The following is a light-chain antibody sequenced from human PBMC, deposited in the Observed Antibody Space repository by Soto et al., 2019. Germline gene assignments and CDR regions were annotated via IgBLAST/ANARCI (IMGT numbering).Light chain of an antibody. CDR2: WAS. Sequence: DIVMTQSPDSLTLSLGERATITCRSSRTVLSVSDNQYYLNWYQHKPRQPPKLLIYWASTRESGVPDRFTGSGSGTNFTLTINSLQAEDVAVYYCQQYHSTHPRWTFGQGTKVDIK. J-gene: IGKJ1*01. CDR1: RTVLSVSDNQYY. V-gene: IGKV4-1*01. CDR3: QQYHSTHPRWT.